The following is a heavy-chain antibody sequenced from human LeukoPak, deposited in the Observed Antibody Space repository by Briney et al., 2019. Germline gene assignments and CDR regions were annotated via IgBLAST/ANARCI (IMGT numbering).Heavy chain of an antibody. CDR2: IYSGGST. D-gene: IGHD3-10*01. V-gene: IGHV3-53*01. J-gene: IGHJ4*02. CDR3: ARERFGEQYFDY. CDR1: GFTVSSNY. Sequence: GGSLRLSCAASGFTVSSNYMSWVRQAPGKGLEWVSVIYSGGSTYYADSVKGRFTISRDNSKNTLYLQMNSLRAEDTAVYYCARERFGEQYFDYWGQGTLVTVSS.